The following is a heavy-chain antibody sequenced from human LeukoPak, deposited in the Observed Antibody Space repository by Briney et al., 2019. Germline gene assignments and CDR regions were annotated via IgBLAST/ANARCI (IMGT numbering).Heavy chain of an antibody. Sequence: SETLSLTCAVYGGSFSGYYWSWIRQPPRKGLEWIGEINHSGSTNYNPSLKSRVTISVDTSKNQFSLKLSSVTAADTAVYYCARKIAAADHALFYFDYWGQGTLVTVSS. D-gene: IGHD6-13*01. V-gene: IGHV4-34*01. J-gene: IGHJ4*02. CDR2: INHSGST. CDR3: ARKIAAADHALFYFDY. CDR1: GGSFSGYY.